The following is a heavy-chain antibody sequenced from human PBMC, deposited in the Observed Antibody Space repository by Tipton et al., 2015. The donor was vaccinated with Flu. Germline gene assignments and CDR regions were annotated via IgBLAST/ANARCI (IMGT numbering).Heavy chain of an antibody. J-gene: IGHJ4*02. V-gene: IGHV3-7*03. CDR3: ARSVGAEGAW. Sequence: SLRLSCAASGFTFSTFWMHWVRQAPGKGLEWVANIKQDGNEKYYVDSVKGRFTISRDNAKNSLYLQMNSLRAEDTAAYYCARSVGAEGAWWGQGTLVTVSS. CDR2: IKQDGNEK. CDR1: GFTFSTFW.